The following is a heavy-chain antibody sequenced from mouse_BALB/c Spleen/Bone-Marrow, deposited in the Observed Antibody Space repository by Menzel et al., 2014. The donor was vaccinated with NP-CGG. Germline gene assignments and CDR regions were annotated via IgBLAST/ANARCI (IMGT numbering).Heavy chain of an antibody. CDR2: IDPANGNT. J-gene: IGHJ4*01. D-gene: IGHD2-2*01. CDR1: GFNIKDTY. Sequence: VQLQQSGAELVKPGASVKLSCTASGFNIKDTYMHWVKQRPEQGLEWIGRIDPANGNTKYDPKFQGKATITADTSSNTAYLQLSSLTSEDTAVYYCARNGYNVYYYAMDYWGQGTSVTVSS. V-gene: IGHV14-3*02. CDR3: ARNGYNVYYYAMDY.